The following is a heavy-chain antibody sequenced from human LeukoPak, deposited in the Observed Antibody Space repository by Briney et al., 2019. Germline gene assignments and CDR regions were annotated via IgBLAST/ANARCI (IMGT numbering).Heavy chain of an antibody. D-gene: IGHD3-22*01. CDR1: GGSISTYY. CDR3: AREAYYYDSSGQNTLGY. CDR2: VYTSGTT. Sequence: PSETLSLTCTVSGGSISTYYWSWIRQPAGKGLEWIGRVYTSGTTNYKSSLKSRVTMSVDTSKNQFSLKLSSVTAADTAVYYCAREAYYYDSSGQNTLGYWGQGTLVTVSS. J-gene: IGHJ4*02. V-gene: IGHV4-4*07.